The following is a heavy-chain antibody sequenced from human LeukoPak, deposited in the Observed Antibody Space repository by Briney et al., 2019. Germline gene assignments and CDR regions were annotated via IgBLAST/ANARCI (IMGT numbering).Heavy chain of an antibody. D-gene: IGHD2/OR15-2a*01. V-gene: IGHV4-4*02. CDR3: ASHVTVLGTRGFDY. CDR1: GGSISSHSW. CDR2: IYHGGAT. Sequence: PSETLSLTCAVSGGSISSHSWWSWVRPPPGKGLEWIGEIYHGGATNYDPSLKSRVSMSVDKSKNHFSLNLDSVTAADTAVYYCASHVTVLGTRGFDYWGQGNLVTVSS. J-gene: IGHJ4*02.